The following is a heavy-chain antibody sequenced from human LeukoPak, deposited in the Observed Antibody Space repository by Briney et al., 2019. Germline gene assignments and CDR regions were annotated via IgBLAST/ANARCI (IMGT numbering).Heavy chain of an antibody. V-gene: IGHV4-39*07. Sequence: SETLSLTCTVSGGSISSSSYYWSWLRQPPGKGLEWIGEINHSGGTNYNPSLKSRVTISVDTSKNQFSLKLSSVTAADTAVYYCARGYCSGGSCYSYYYYNYMDVWGKGTTVTVSS. CDR2: INHSGGT. D-gene: IGHD2-15*01. J-gene: IGHJ6*03. CDR1: GGSISSSSYY. CDR3: ARGYCSGGSCYSYYYYNYMDV.